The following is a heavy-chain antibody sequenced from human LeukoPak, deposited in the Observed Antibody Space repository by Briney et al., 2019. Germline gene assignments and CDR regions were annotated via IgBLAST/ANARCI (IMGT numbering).Heavy chain of an antibody. Sequence: SETLSLTCAVYGGSFSGYYWSWIRQPPGKGLEWIGEINHSGSTNYNPSLKSRVTISVDTSKNQFSLKLSSVTAADTAVYYCASSPIQLELRGGWFEPWGQGTLVTVSS. D-gene: IGHD1-7*01. CDR3: ASSPIQLELRGGWFEP. J-gene: IGHJ5*02. CDR1: GGSFSGYY. CDR2: INHSGST. V-gene: IGHV4-34*01.